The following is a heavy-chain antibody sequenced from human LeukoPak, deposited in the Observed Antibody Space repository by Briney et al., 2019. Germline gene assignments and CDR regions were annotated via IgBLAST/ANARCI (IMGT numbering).Heavy chain of an antibody. CDR3: ATDRRGIAAAFWDAFDI. CDR1: GYTLTELS. V-gene: IGHV1-24*01. Sequence: ASVKVSCKVSGYTLTELSMHWVRQAPGKGLEWMGGFDPEDGETIYAQKFQGRVTMTEDTSTDTAYMELSSLRSEDTAVYYCATDRRGIAAAFWDAFDIWGQGTMVTVSS. D-gene: IGHD6-13*01. CDR2: FDPEDGET. J-gene: IGHJ3*02.